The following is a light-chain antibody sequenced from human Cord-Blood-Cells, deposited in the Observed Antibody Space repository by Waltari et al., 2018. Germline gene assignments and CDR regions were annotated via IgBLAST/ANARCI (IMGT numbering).Light chain of an antibody. J-gene: IGLJ2*01. V-gene: IGLV3-19*01. CDR3: NSRDSSGTHVV. CDR2: GKN. Sequence: SSELTQDPAVSVSLGQTVRLTCQGDSLRSYYAIWYQQKPGQAPVLVIYGKNNRPSRIPDRFSGSSSGNTASLTITGAQAEDEADYYCNSRDSSGTHVVFGGGTKLTVL. CDR1: SLRSYY.